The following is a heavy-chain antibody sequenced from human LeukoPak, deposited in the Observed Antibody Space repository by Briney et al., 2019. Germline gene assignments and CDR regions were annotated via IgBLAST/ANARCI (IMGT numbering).Heavy chain of an antibody. CDR3: ATSGGDGYNYY. CDR1: GYTFIGYY. CDR2: IDPNSGGT. D-gene: IGHD5-24*01. V-gene: IGHV1-2*06. J-gene: IGHJ4*02. Sequence: ASVTVSCKASGYTFIGYYMHWVRQAPGQGLEWMGRIDPNSGGTNYAQKFQGRVTMTRDTSISTAYMELSRLTSDDTAVYYCATSGGDGYNYYWGQGTLVTVSS.